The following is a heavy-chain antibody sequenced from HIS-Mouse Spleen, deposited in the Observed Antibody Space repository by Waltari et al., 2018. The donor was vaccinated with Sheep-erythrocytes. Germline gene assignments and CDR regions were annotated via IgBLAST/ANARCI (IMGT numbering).Heavy chain of an antibody. CDR3: AKRRTGDGGLDY. CDR1: GFTFSSYA. V-gene: IGHV3-23*01. Sequence: EVQLLESGGGLVQPGGSLRLSCAASGFTFSSYAMSWVRQAPGAGLGWGSAGRCSGGSTYYADSGKGRFTSSRDNSKNTLYLQMNSLRAEDTAVYYCAKRRTGDGGLDYWGQGTLVTVSS. D-gene: IGHD7-27*01. J-gene: IGHJ4*02. CDR2: GRCSGGST.